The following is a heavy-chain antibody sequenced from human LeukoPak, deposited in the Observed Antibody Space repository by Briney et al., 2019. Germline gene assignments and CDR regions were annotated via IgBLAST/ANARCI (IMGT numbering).Heavy chain of an antibody. CDR2: SDTGSGT. V-gene: IGHV3-23*01. CDR1: GFTFSSYA. Sequence: GGSLRPSCAASGFTFSSYAMNWVRQAPGKGLEWVSGSDTGSGTHYADSVKGRFTISRDNSKNTLYLQMNSLRAEDTAVYYCAKDRQSGSPRFSHYFDHWGQGTLVTVSS. D-gene: IGHD1-26*01. CDR3: AKDRQSGSPRFSHYFDH. J-gene: IGHJ4*02.